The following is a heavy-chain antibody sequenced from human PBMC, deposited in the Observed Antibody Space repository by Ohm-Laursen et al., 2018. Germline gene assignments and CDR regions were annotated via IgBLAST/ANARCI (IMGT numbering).Heavy chain of an antibody. V-gene: IGHV4-34*01. J-gene: IGHJ4*02. CDR1: GGPFSAYY. CDR3: AGNRLGSSFDN. Sequence: PGTLSLTCAVYGGPFSAYYWSWIRRPPGKGLEWIGEINHSGSTNYNPSLKSRVTISEDTSKNQISLKVRSVTAADTAVYYCAGNRLGSSFDNWGQGTVVTVPP. D-gene: IGHD1-26*01. CDR2: INHSGST.